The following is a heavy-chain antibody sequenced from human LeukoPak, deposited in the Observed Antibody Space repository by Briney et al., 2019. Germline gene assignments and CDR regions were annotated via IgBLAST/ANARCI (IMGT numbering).Heavy chain of an antibody. V-gene: IGHV4-34*01. J-gene: IGHJ4*02. Sequence: SETLSLTCAVYGGSFSDYYWSWIRQPPGKGLEWIGEINHSGATNYNPSLKSRVTISLGTSKNLFSLKLSSVTAADTAVYYCAPDRRYGDLVYWGQGTLVNGSS. CDR2: INHSGAT. CDR3: APDRRYGDLVY. D-gene: IGHD1-14*01. CDR1: GGSFSDYY.